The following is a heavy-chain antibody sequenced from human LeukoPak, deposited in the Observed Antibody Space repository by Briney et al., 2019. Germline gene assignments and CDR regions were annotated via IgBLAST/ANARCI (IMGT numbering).Heavy chain of an antibody. CDR2: IYYSGST. CDR3: ARSAALSSSDGDY. J-gene: IGHJ4*02. V-gene: IGHV4-30-4*01. D-gene: IGHD6-6*01. Sequence: SQTLSLTCTVSGGSISSGDYYWSWIRQPPGKGLEWIGYIYYSGSTYYNPSLKSRVTISVDTSKNQFSLKLSSVTAADTAVYYCARSAALSSSDGDYWGQGTLVTVSS. CDR1: GGSISSGDYY.